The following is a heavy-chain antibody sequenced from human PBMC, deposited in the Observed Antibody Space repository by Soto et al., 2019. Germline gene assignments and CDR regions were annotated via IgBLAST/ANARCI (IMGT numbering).Heavy chain of an antibody. Sequence: QVQLVESGGGVVQPGRSLRLSCAASGFTFSSYAMHWVRQDPGKGLEWVAVISYDGSNKYYADSVKGRFTISRDNSKNTLYLQMNSLRAEDTAVYYCAQGYGSGSKPSPNWFDPWGQGTLVTVSS. J-gene: IGHJ5*02. CDR2: ISYDGSNK. D-gene: IGHD3-10*01. V-gene: IGHV3-30-3*02. CDR1: GFTFSSYA. CDR3: AQGYGSGSKPSPNWFDP.